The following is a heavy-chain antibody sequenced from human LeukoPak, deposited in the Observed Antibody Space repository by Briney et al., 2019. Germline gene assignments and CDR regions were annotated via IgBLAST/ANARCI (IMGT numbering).Heavy chain of an antibody. CDR3: ARGAGSYYYDSSGYSQSGNFQH. D-gene: IGHD3-22*01. Sequence: GASVKVSCKASGYTFTSYGISWVRQAPGQGLEWMGWISAYNGNTNYAQKLQGRVTMTTDTSTSTAYMELRSLRSDDTAVYYCARGAGSYYYDSSGYSQSGNFQHWGQGTLVTVSS. J-gene: IGHJ1*01. V-gene: IGHV1-18*01. CDR2: ISAYNGNT. CDR1: GYTFTSYG.